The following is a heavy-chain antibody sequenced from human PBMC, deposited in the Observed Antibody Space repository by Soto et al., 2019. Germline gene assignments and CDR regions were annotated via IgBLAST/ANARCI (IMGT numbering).Heavy chain of an antibody. J-gene: IGHJ4*02. Sequence: EVQLVESGGGLVQPGGSVKLSCAASGFTFNGPAIHWVRQASGKGLEWVGCIRNKANSYATVYAASMKGRFTISRDDSTNTAYLQMNSLKAEDSAVYYCSTAYVWGQGTLVTVPS. CDR3: STAYV. CDR1: GFTFNGPA. CDR2: IRNKANSYAT. D-gene: IGHD3-16*01. V-gene: IGHV3-73*01.